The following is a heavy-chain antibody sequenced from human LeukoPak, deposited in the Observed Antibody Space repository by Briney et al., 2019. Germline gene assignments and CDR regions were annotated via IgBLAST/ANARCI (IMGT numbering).Heavy chain of an antibody. CDR2: INHSGST. Sequence: SETLSLTCAVYGGSFSGYYWSWIRQPPGKGLEWIGEINHSGSTNYNPSLKSRVTISVDTSKNQFSLKLSSVTAADTAVYYCARPNYGSGSYPPGYWGQGTLVTVSS. V-gene: IGHV4-34*01. D-gene: IGHD3-10*01. CDR1: GGSFSGYY. J-gene: IGHJ4*02. CDR3: ARPNYGSGSYPPGY.